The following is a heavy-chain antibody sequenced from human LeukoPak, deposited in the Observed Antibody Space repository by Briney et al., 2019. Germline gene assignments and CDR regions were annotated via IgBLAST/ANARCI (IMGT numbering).Heavy chain of an antibody. V-gene: IGHV5-51*01. CDR2: MYPGDSET. CDR1: GYSFTNYW. Sequence: GESLKISCKGSGYSFTNYWIGWVRQKPGKGLEWMGSMYPGDSETRYSPSFQGQVTIAVDKAISTAYLQWTSLKASDTAMYYCARRLVVVAAPFDPWGQGTLVTVSS. D-gene: IGHD2-15*01. CDR3: ARRLVVVAAPFDP. J-gene: IGHJ5*02.